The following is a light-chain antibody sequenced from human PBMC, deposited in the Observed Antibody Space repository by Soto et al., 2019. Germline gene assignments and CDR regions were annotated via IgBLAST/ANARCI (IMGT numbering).Light chain of an antibody. CDR2: GAS. CDR3: QLDANSTT. J-gene: IGKJ4*01. CDR1: RRIISGY. V-gene: IGKV3-20*01. Sequence: EIVFTQYPGTLSLSPGERATLSCRASRRIISGYLAWYQQKPGQAPRLVIFGASNRATGIPDRFSCSGSGTVFTLTISVLEPEEFAVYFCQLDANSTTSGRRTKVEIK.